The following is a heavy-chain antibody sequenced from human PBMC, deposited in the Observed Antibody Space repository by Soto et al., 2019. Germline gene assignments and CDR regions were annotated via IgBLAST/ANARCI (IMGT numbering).Heavy chain of an antibody. CDR3: ARDRAEFGGVIGTGWGDAFDS. CDR1: GFTFSSYA. CDR2: ISYDGSNK. D-gene: IGHD3-16*02. J-gene: IGHJ3*02. Sequence: GGSLRLSCAASGFTFSSYAMHWVRQAPGKGLEWVAVISYDGSNKYYADSVKGRFTISRDKSKNTLYLQMNSLRAEDTAVYYCARDRAEFGGVIGTGWGDAFDSWGQGTMVTVSS. V-gene: IGHV3-30-3*01.